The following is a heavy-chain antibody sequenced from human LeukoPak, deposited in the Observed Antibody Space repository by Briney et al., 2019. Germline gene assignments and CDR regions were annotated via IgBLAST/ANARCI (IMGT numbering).Heavy chain of an antibody. J-gene: IGHJ6*03. Sequence: PGGSLRLSCAASGFTFSSYAMSWVRQAPGKGLEWVSAIKGRFTISRDNSKNTLYLQMNSLRAEDTAVYYCAKDPYASADYYYYYYMDVWGKGTTVTVSS. V-gene: IGHV3-23*01. CDR2: I. CDR1: GFTFSSYA. CDR3: AKDPYASADYYYYYYMDV.